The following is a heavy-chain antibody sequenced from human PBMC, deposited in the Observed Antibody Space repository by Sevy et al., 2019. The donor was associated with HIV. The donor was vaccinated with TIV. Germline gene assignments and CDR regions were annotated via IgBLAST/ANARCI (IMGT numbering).Heavy chain of an antibody. J-gene: IGHJ4*02. CDR2: LLSVGNIK. Sequence: GGSLRLSCAASGFTFSSYGLHWVRQAPGRGLEWVAGLLSVGNIKYYINSVKGRFTISRDDSKNTLYLQMNSLRAEDTAVYYCARESGGGWYIDHWGQGALVTVSS. CDR1: GFTFSSYG. D-gene: IGHD6-19*01. V-gene: IGHV3-33*01. CDR3: ARESGGGWYIDH.